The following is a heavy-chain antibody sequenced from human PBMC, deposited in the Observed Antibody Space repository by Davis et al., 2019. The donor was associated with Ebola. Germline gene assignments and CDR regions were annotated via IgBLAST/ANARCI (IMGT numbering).Heavy chain of an antibody. J-gene: IGHJ4*02. V-gene: IGHV4-59*08. CDR1: GGSISSYY. D-gene: IGHD1-1*01. CDR2: IYYSGST. Sequence: SETLSLTCTVSGGSISSYYWSWIRQPPGKGLEWIGYIYYSGSTNYNPSLKSRVTISVDTSKNQFSLKLSSVTAADTAVYYCARGGDMTSWNGEAYFDFWGQGTPVTVSS. CDR3: ARGGDMTSWNGEAYFDF.